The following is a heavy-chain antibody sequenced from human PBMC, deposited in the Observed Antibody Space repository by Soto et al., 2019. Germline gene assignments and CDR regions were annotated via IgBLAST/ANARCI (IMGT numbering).Heavy chain of an antibody. CDR1: GGTFTNDA. J-gene: IGHJ4*02. Sequence: QVHLVQSGAEVKKSGSSVRVSCTASGGTFTNDAFSWVRQVPGQGLEWLGRIIPFFGTPDYSQSFQGRLTITGDESTGTAYMDLRSLRFDDTAVYYCAREVVTETTLGFFDSWGQGTLVTVSS. D-gene: IGHD3-22*01. V-gene: IGHV1-69*01. CDR2: IIPFFGTP. CDR3: AREVVTETTLGFFDS.